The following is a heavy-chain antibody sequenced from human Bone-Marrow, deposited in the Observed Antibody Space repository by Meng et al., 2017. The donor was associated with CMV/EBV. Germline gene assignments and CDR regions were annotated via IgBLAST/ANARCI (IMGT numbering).Heavy chain of an antibody. V-gene: IGHV3-23*01. CDR3: AKGGLVGATPFDY. CDR1: GFTFSSYA. CDR2: ISGSGGST. Sequence: CAASGFTFSSYAMSWVRQAPGKGLEWVSAISGSGGSTYYADSVKGRFTISRDNSKNTLYLQMNSLRAEDTAVYYCAKGGLVGATPFDYWGQGTLVTVSS. J-gene: IGHJ4*02. D-gene: IGHD1-26*01.